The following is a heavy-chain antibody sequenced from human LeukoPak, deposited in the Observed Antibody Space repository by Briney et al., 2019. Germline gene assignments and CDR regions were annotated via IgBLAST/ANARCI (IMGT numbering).Heavy chain of an antibody. CDR1: GYTLTEFS. CDR3: VTLGGGVPIAIVDY. Sequence: GASAKVSCKVSGYTLTEFSLHWVRQAAGKGLEWMGGFEPEDGERVYAQTFQGRVAMTEDTSTDTAYMELSSLTSEDTAVYYCVTLGGGVPIAIVDYWGQGTLVTVSS. V-gene: IGHV1-24*01. D-gene: IGHD3-16*01. J-gene: IGHJ4*02. CDR2: FEPEDGER.